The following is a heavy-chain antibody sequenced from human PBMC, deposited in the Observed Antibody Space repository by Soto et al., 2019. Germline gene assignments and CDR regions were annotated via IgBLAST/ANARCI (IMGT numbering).Heavy chain of an antibody. CDR1: GYTFTSYC. V-gene: IGHV1-18*04. Sequence: ASVKVSCKASGYTFTSYCMSWVRQAPGQGLEWMGWINANNGNTNYAQKLQGRVTMTTDTSTSTAYMELRSLRSDDTAVSYCARVGYCSGGSCYFCFDYWGQGTLVTVSS. CDR3: ARVGYCSGGSCYFCFDY. J-gene: IGHJ4*02. D-gene: IGHD2-15*01. CDR2: INANNGNT.